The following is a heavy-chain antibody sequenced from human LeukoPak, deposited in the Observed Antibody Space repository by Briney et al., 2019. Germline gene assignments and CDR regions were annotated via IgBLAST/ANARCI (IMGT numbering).Heavy chain of an antibody. CDR3: ARDKGSYYDSSGYSVYYYYYYMDV. CDR2: ISYDGSNK. D-gene: IGHD3-22*01. V-gene: IGHV3-30*03. J-gene: IGHJ6*03. CDR1: GFTFSSSW. Sequence: GGSLRLSCAASGFTFSSSWMTWVRQAPGKGLEWVAVISYDGSNKYYADSVKGRFTISRDNSKNTLYLQMNSLRAEDTAVYYCARDKGSYYDSSGYSVYYYYYYMDVWGKGTTVTVSS.